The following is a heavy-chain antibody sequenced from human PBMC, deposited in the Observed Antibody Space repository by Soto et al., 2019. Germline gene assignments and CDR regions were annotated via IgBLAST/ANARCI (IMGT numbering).Heavy chain of an antibody. CDR2: IYYSGST. Sequence: PSETLSLTCTVSGGSISSYLWNWIRQPPGKGLEWIGNIYYSGSTNYNPSLKSRVTISLDTSKNQFSLKLNSVTAADTAVYYCARGHTTWPYYFDYWGQGALVTVSS. CDR1: GGSISSYL. V-gene: IGHV4-59*01. J-gene: IGHJ4*02. D-gene: IGHD2-2*01. CDR3: ARGHTTWPYYFDY.